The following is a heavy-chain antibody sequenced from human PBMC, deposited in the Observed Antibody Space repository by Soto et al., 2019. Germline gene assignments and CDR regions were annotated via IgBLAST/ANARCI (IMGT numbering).Heavy chain of an antibody. V-gene: IGHV4-30-4*01. J-gene: IGHJ4*02. CDR2: IYYSGST. Sequence: QVQLQESGPGLVKPSQTLSLTCTVSGGSINSGHYYWSWIRQPPGKGLERIGNIYYSGSTYYNPSLKSRVTISIDTSKNQFSLKLSSVTAADTAVYYCARVPVVVATIYLDYWGQGTLVTVSS. D-gene: IGHD2-15*01. CDR1: GGSINSGHYY. CDR3: ARVPVVVATIYLDY.